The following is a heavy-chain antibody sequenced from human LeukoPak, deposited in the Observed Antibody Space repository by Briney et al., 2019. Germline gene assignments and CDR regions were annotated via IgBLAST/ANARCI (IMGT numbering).Heavy chain of an antibody. CDR1: GFTFSSYS. D-gene: IGHD6-19*01. J-gene: IGHJ5*02. CDR2: ISGTSSTI. V-gene: IGHV3-48*04. CDR3: ARGDSGDWSFDP. Sequence: GGSLRLSCAASGFTFSSYSMNWVRQAPGKGLEWVSYISGTSSTIYYIDSVKGRFTISRDNAKNSLYLQMNSLRVEDTAVYFCARGDSGDWSFDPWDQGTLVTVSS.